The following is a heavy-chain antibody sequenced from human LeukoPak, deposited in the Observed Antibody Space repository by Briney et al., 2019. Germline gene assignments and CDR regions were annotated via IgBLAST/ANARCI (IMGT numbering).Heavy chain of an antibody. J-gene: IGHJ4*02. V-gene: IGHV4-34*01. Sequence: SETLSLTCAVYGESFSGYYWSWIRQPPGKGLEWFGEINHSGSINYNPSLKSRVTVSVDTSKNQFSLKLSSVTAADTAVYYCASSYYYGSGSYRPFYFDYWGQGTLVTVSS. CDR2: INHSGSI. CDR1: GESFSGYY. D-gene: IGHD3-10*01. CDR3: ASSYYYGSGSYRPFYFDY.